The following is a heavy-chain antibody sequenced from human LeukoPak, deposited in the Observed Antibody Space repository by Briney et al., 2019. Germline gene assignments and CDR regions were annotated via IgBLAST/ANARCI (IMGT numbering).Heavy chain of an antibody. CDR2: ISYDGSNK. J-gene: IGHJ4*02. V-gene: IGHV3-30-3*01. CDR3: ARAHCSSTSCYGDY. CDR1: GFTFSSYA. Sequence: PGGSLRLSCAASGFTFSSYAMHWVRQAPGKGLEWVAVISYDGSNKYYADSVKGRFTISRDNSKNTLYLQMNSLRAEDTAVYYCARAHCSSTSCYGDYWGQGTLATVSS. D-gene: IGHD2-2*01.